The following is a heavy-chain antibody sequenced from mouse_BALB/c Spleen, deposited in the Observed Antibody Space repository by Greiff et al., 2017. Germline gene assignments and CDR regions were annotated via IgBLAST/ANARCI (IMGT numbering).Heavy chain of an antibody. V-gene: IGHV14-3*02. Sequence: VQLQQSGAELVKPGASVKLSCTASGFTIKDSYMHWVKQRPEQGLEWIGRIDPENGNTIYDPKFQGKASITADTSSNTAYLQLSSLTSEDTAVYYCARSGNYAWFAYWGQGTLVTVSA. CDR1: GFTIKDSY. D-gene: IGHD2-4*01. CDR2: IDPENGNT. J-gene: IGHJ3*01. CDR3: ARSGNYAWFAY.